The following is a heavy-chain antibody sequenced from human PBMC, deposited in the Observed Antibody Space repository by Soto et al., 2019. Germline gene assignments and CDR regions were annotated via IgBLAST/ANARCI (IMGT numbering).Heavy chain of an antibody. J-gene: IGHJ6*04. Sequence: ASVKGSCKASGYTFTSYGISWVRQAPGQGLEWMGWISAYNGNTNYAQKLQGRVTMTTDTSTSTAYMELRSLRSDDTAVYYCERTLWLGESNQDVWGKGTTVTVSS. CDR1: GYTFTSYG. D-gene: IGHD3-10*01. CDR3: ERTLWLGESNQDV. CDR2: ISAYNGNT. V-gene: IGHV1-18*01.